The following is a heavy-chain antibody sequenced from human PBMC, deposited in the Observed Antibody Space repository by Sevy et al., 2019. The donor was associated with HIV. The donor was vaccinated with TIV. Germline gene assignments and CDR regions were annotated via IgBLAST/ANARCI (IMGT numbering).Heavy chain of an antibody. CDR2: ISSSGSTI. Sequence: GGSLRLSCAASGFTFSSYEMNWVRQAPGKGLEWVSYISSSGSTIYYADSAKGRFTISRDNAKNSLYLQMNSLRAEDTAVYYCARGTGYSSGWFTENYWYFDLWGRGTLVTVSS. J-gene: IGHJ2*01. V-gene: IGHV3-48*03. D-gene: IGHD6-19*01. CDR1: GFTFSSYE. CDR3: ARGTGYSSGWFTENYWYFDL.